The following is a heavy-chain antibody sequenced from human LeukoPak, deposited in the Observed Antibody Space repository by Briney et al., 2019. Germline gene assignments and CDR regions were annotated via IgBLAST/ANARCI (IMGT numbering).Heavy chain of an antibody. V-gene: IGHV1-69*13. CDR3: ARDYKRSSGPEDYYYGMDV. CDR2: IIPIFGTA. Sequence: VASVKVSCEASGGTFSSYAISWVRQAPGQGLEWMGGIIPIFGTANYAQKFQGRVTITADESTSTAYMELSSLRSEDTAVCYCARDYKRSSGPEDYYYGMDVWGQGTTVTVSS. J-gene: IGHJ6*02. D-gene: IGHD6-19*01. CDR1: GGTFSSYA.